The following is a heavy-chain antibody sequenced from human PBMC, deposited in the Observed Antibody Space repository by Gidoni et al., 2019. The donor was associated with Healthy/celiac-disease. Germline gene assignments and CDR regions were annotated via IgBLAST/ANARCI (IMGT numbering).Heavy chain of an antibody. Sequence: EVQLLESGGGLLQPGGSLRLSCAASGFTFSSYAMSWVRQAPGKGLEWVSAISGSGGSTYYADSVKGRFTISRDNSKNTLYLQMNSLRAEDTAVYYCAKDLRLRLELSDYWGQGTLVTVSS. CDR3: AKDLRLRLELSDY. CDR1: GFTFSSYA. V-gene: IGHV3-23*01. CDR2: ISGSGGST. D-gene: IGHD6-25*01. J-gene: IGHJ4*02.